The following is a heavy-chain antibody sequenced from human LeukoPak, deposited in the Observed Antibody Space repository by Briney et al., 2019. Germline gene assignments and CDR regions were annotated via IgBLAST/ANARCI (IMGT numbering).Heavy chain of an antibody. CDR3: ARTYAYDATGDRGH. V-gene: IGHV3-7*01. CDR2: INPDGSEK. CDR1: GFTLNNYA. D-gene: IGHD3-16*01. Sequence: GGSLRLSCAASGFTLNNYAMSWVRQAPGRGLQWVANINPDGSEKYYVDSVKGRFTISRDNAKNSLYLQMNSLRAEDTAVYYCARTYAYDATGDRGHWGQGTLVTVSS. J-gene: IGHJ4*02.